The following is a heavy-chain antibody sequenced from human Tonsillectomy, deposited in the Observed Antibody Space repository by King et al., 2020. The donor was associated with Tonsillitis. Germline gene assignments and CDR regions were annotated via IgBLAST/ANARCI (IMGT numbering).Heavy chain of an antibody. CDR1: GFTFTNAW. V-gene: IGHV3-15*04. Sequence: VQLVESGGGLVKPGGSLRLSCAAYGFTFTNAWMNWVRQAPGKGLEWVGRIESKTDGGTADYAAPVKGRFTISRDDSKNTLYLQMNSLKTEDTAVYYCNTQCQDYSSGWLDWYYFDYWGQGTLVTVSS. D-gene: IGHD6-19*01. CDR3: NTQCQDYSSGWLDWYYFDY. CDR2: IESKTDGGTA. J-gene: IGHJ4*02.